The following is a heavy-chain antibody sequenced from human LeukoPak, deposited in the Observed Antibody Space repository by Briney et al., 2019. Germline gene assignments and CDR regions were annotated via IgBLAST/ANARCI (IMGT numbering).Heavy chain of an antibody. CDR2: ISAYNGNT. V-gene: IGHV1-18*01. J-gene: IGHJ4*02. Sequence: ASVKVSCKASGYTFTSYGISWVRQAPGQGLEWMGWISAYNGNTNYAQKLQGRVTMTTDTSTSTAYMELRSLRSDDTAVYYSATTDCSSTSCYVAPADYWGQGTLVTVSS. D-gene: IGHD2-2*01. CDR1: GYTFTSYG. CDR3: ATTDCSSTSCYVAPADY.